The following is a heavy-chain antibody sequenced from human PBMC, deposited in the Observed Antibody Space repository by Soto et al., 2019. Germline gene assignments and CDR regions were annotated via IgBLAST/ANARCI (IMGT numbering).Heavy chain of an antibody. J-gene: IGHJ4*02. D-gene: IGHD7-27*01. CDR1: GYTFSSYA. V-gene: IGHV1-3*01. Sequence: SVKFSCKASGYTFSSYAMHWVRQAPGQRLEWMGWINAGYGNTKSSQKFQDRVTISRDTSASTAYMELTSLRSEDTAVYYCARDTGDGTFDFWGQGTLVTVSS. CDR2: INAGYGNT. CDR3: ARDTGDGTFDF.